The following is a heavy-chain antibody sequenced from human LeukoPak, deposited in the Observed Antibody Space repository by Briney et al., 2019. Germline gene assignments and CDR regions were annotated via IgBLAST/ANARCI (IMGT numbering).Heavy chain of an antibody. Sequence: PGGSLRLSCAASGFTFSSYEMNWVRQAPGKGLEWVSYISSSGSTIYYADSVKGRFTISRDNAKNSLYLQMNSLRAEDTAVYYCARAGYYDSSGYYNGYFGYWGQGTLVTVSS. J-gene: IGHJ4*02. CDR2: ISSSGSTI. V-gene: IGHV3-48*03. CDR3: ARAGYYDSSGYYNGYFGY. D-gene: IGHD3-22*01. CDR1: GFTFSSYE.